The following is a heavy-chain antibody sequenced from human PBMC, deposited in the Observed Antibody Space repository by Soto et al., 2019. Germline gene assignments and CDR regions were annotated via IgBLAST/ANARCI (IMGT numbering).Heavy chain of an antibody. CDR2: ISWNSGSI. V-gene: IGHV3-9*01. D-gene: IGHD2-21*01. Sequence: EVQLVESGGGLVQPGRSLRLSCAASGFTFDDYAMHWVRQAPGKGLEWVSGISWNSGSIGYADSVKGRFTISRDNAKNSLYLQMNSLRAEDTALNYCAKGVAYCGGDCSSTTEYFQHWGQGTLVTVSS. CDR3: AKGVAYCGGDCSSTTEYFQH. CDR1: GFTFDDYA. J-gene: IGHJ1*01.